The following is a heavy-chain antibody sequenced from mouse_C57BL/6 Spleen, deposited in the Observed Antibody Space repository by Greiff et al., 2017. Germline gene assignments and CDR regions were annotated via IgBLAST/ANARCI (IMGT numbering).Heavy chain of an antibody. CDR1: GYTFTSYW. D-gene: IGHD2-3*01. V-gene: IGHV1-64*01. CDR2: IHPNSGST. J-gene: IGHJ2*01. CDR3: ARSDGYYDFDY. Sequence: QVQLQQSGAELVKPGASVKLSCKASGYTFTSYWMHWVKQRPGQGLEWIGMIHPNSGSTNYNEKFKSKATLTVDKASSTAYMQLSSLTSEDSAVYYCARSDGYYDFDYWGQGTTLTVSS.